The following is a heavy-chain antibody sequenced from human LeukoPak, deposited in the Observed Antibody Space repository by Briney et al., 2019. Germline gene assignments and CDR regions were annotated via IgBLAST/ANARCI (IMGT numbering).Heavy chain of an antibody. D-gene: IGHD2-2*01. Sequence: AAAVKVSCKASGYTFTSYYMHWVRQAPGQGLEWMGIINPTGGRTSYAQKFQGRVTMTRDTSTSTVYMELSSLRSEDTAVYYCAREEDIVVVPAARGPRLTHYSSYYGMDVWGKGTTVTVSS. CDR2: INPTGGRT. J-gene: IGHJ6*04. CDR1: GYTFTSYY. V-gene: IGHV1-46*01. CDR3: AREEDIVVVPAARGPRLTHYSSYYGMDV.